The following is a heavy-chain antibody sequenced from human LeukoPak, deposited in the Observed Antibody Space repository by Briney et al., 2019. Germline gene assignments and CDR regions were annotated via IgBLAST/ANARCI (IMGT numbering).Heavy chain of an antibody. Sequence: GGSLRLSCAASGFTFSSYAMSWVRQAPGKGLEWVSSISGSGGSIYYADSAKGRFTISRDNSKNTLYLQMNSLRVEDTAVYYCAKDLLWFGELAGDYWGQETLVTVSS. V-gene: IGHV3-23*01. D-gene: IGHD3-10*01. J-gene: IGHJ4*02. CDR1: GFTFSSYA. CDR3: AKDLLWFGELAGDY. CDR2: ISGSGGSI.